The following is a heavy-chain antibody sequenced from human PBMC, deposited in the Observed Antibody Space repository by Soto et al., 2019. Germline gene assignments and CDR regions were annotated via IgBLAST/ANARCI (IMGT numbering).Heavy chain of an antibody. CDR1: GFNFSSYA. D-gene: IGHD3-3*01. J-gene: IGHJ4*02. CDR3: AKQGRQAQTIFGVVITGPYFDH. CDR2: IGGGGGST. V-gene: IGHV3-23*01. Sequence: EVQLLESGGGLVQPGGSLRLSCAASGFNFSSYAMTWVRQAPGKGLEWVSSIGGGGGSTFYADSVKGRFIISRDNSKNTLFMQMNSPRAEDTAIYYCAKQGRQAQTIFGVVITGPYFDHWGQGTLVTVSS.